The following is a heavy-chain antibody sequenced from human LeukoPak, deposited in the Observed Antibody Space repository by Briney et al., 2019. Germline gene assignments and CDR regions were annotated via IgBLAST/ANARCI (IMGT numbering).Heavy chain of an antibody. CDR1: GFTFRSYG. D-gene: IGHD3-10*01. V-gene: IGHV3-23*01. CDR2: INGRADNT. CDR3: ARELQDVLLWYGELWGFDY. Sequence: PGGTLRLSCAASGFTFRSYGMNWVRQAPGHGLEWVASINGRADNTNYAEFVKGRFTISRDNSRNTAFLHMNSLSADDTAVYYCARELQDVLLWYGELWGFDYWGQGTLVTVSS. J-gene: IGHJ4*02.